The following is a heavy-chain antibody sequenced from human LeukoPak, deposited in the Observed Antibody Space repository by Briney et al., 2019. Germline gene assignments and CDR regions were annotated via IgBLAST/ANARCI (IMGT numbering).Heavy chain of an antibody. CDR3: ARAIYDSSGFYQDYAFDI. J-gene: IGHJ3*02. Sequence: SETLSLTCTVSGGSISSGSYYWSWIRQPPGKGLEWIGSLYYTGSTNYSPSLKSRVTISGDTSKNQFSLKLNSVTAADTAVYYCARAIYDSSGFYQDYAFDIWGQGTMVTVSS. V-gene: IGHV4-39*01. D-gene: IGHD3-22*01. CDR1: GGSISSGSYY. CDR2: LYYTGST.